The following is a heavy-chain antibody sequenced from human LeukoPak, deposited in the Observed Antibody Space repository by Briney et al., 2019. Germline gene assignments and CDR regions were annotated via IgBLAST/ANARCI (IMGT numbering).Heavy chain of an antibody. CDR1: GYTFTSYG. D-gene: IGHD3-10*01. V-gene: IGHV1-18*01. Sequence: GASVKVSCKASGYTFTSYGISWVRQAPGQGLEWMGWISAYNGNTNYAQKLQGRVTMTTDTSTSTAYMELRSLRSDDTAVYYCARVSSGSGSFYYYGTDVWGQGTTVTVSS. CDR2: ISAYNGNT. CDR3: ARVSSGSGSFYYYGTDV. J-gene: IGHJ6*02.